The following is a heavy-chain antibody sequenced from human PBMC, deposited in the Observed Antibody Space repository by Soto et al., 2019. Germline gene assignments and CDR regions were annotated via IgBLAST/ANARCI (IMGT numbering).Heavy chain of an antibody. J-gene: IGHJ6*02. CDR3: ARDSAGYYDSSGYPIYYYYDKDV. CDR2: IIPIFGTA. V-gene: IGHV1-69*13. D-gene: IGHD3-22*01. CDR1: GGTFSSYA. Sequence: ASVKVSCKASGGTFSSYAISWVRQAPGQGLEWMGGIIPIFGTANYAQKFQGRVTITADEPTSTAYMELSSLRSEDTAVYYCARDSAGYYDSSGYPIYYYYDKDVWGQGTTVTVSS.